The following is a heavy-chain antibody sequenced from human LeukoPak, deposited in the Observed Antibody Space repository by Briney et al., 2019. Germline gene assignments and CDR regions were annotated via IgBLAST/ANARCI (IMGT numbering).Heavy chain of an antibody. V-gene: IGHV3-74*01. J-gene: IGHJ4*02. CDR1: GFTLSSNW. CDR3: ARGSATGWPDFLDY. Sequence: PGGSLRLSCAASGFTLSSNWMHWVRQAPGRGLVWLSRINGDGTATPYTDSVKGRFTISRDNARNTLYLQMNSLRVEDTAVYYCARGSATGWPDFLDYWGQGSLVTVSA. D-gene: IGHD1-1*01. CDR2: INGDGTAT.